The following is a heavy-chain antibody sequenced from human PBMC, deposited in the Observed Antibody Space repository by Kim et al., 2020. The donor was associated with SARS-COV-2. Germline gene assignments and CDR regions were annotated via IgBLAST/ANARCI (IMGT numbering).Heavy chain of an antibody. CDR3: ARAPIFGLVTRGDY. D-gene: IGHD3-3*01. J-gene: IGHJ4*02. CDR1: GFTFSSYS. CDR2: ISSSSSYI. V-gene: IGHV3-21*01. Sequence: GGSLRLSCAASGFTFSSYSMNWVRQAPGKGLEWVSSISSSSSYIYYADSVKGRFTISRDNAKNSLYLQMNSLRAEDTAVYYCARAPIFGLVTRGDYWGQGTLVTVSS.